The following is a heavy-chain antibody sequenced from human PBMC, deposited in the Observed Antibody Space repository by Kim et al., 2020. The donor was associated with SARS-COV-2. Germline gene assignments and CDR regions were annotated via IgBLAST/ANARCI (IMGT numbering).Heavy chain of an antibody. CDR1: GYIFTSYG. Sequence: ASVKVSCKPSGYIFTSYGISWVRQAPGQGLEWMGWISAYTGNTNYAQKFQGRVTMTTDTSTSTAYMELRSLRSDDTAVYYCARDLESSVVVVNPGENFDYWGQRALVTVSS. CDR3: ARDLESSVVVVNPGENFDY. V-gene: IGHV1-18*01. D-gene: IGHD2-21*01. J-gene: IGHJ4*02. CDR2: ISAYTGNT.